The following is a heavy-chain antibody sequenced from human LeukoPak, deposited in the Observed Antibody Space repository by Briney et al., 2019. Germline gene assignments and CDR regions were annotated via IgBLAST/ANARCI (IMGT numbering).Heavy chain of an antibody. Sequence: PSETLSLTCTVSGGSISNYCWSWIRQPPGKGLEWIGHIYSSGSTTYSPSLKSRVAMSVDTSKNQFSLKLTSVTAADTAVYYCARHRSDGTYPLDYWGQGALVTVSS. CDR2: IYSSGST. CDR3: ARHRSDGTYPLDY. V-gene: IGHV4-59*08. D-gene: IGHD1-26*01. CDR1: GGSISNYC. J-gene: IGHJ4*02.